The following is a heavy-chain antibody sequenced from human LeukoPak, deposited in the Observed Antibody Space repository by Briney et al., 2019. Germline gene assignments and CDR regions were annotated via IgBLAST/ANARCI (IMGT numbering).Heavy chain of an antibody. CDR2: IIPIFGTA. CDR3: ARDIMNYSYGTGTGYYYMGV. V-gene: IGHV1-69*13. J-gene: IGHJ6*03. CDR1: GGTFSSYA. Sequence: ASVKVSCKASGGTFSSYAISWVRQAPGQGLEWMGGIIPIFGTANYAQKFQGRVTITADESTSTAYMELSSLRSEDTAVYYGARDIMNYSYGTGTGYYYMGVWGKGTTVTVSS. D-gene: IGHD5-18*01.